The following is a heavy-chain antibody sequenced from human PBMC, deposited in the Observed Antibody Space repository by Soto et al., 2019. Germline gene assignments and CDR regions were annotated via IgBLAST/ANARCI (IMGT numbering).Heavy chain of an antibody. CDR1: ELNFSNYA. Sequence: AGGSLRLSCAASELNFSNYAMSWVRQDPEKGLEWVSAISYGGGTTYYADSVKGRFTISRDNSKNTLYLQMNSLRAEDTAVYYCAKNPGYYYDSTGYHFDYWGQGTLVTVSS. CDR2: ISYGGGTT. D-gene: IGHD3-22*01. CDR3: AKNPGYYYDSTGYHFDY. J-gene: IGHJ4*02. V-gene: IGHV3-23*01.